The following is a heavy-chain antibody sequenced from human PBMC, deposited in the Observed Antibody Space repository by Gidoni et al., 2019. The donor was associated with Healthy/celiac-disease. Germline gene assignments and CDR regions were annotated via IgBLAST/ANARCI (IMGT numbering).Heavy chain of an antibody. D-gene: IGHD3-10*01. CDR1: GFTFSSYS. J-gene: IGHJ3*02. V-gene: IGHV3-21*01. CDR3: ARQGSKYDAFDI. Sequence: VQLVESGGGLVKPGGSLRLSRAASGFTFSSYSMNWVRQAPGKGLEWVSTISSSSSYIYYADSVKGRFTISRDNAKNSLYLQMNSLRAEDTAVYYCARQGSKYDAFDIWGQGTMVTVSS. CDR2: ISSSSSYI.